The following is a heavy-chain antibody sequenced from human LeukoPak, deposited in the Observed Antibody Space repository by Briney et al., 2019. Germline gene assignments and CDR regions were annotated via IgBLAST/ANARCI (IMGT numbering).Heavy chain of an antibody. CDR3: ARDARKVRGVSYYYYYYMDV. CDR2: ISAYNGDT. D-gene: IGHD3-10*01. Sequence: VASVKVSCKASDYTFTSYGISWVRQAPGQGLEWMGWISAYNGDTNYAQKLQGRVTMTTDTSTSTAYMELRSLRSDDTAVYYCARDARKVRGVSYYYYYYMDVWGKGTTVTVSS. J-gene: IGHJ6*03. CDR1: DYTFTSYG. V-gene: IGHV1-18*01.